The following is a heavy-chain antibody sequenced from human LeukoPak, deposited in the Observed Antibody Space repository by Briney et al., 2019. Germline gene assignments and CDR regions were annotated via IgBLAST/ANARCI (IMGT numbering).Heavy chain of an antibody. CDR2: ISTSGSSI. V-gene: IGHV3-48*03. Sequence: GGSLRLSCAASGFTFSTYEINWVRQAPGKGLEWLSHISTSGSSIHYADSVKGRFTISRDNSKNTLYLQMNSLRAEDTAVYYCAKDLGGVGALFDYWGQGTLVTVSS. CDR3: AKDLGGVGALFDY. D-gene: IGHD1-26*01. J-gene: IGHJ4*02. CDR1: GFTFSTYE.